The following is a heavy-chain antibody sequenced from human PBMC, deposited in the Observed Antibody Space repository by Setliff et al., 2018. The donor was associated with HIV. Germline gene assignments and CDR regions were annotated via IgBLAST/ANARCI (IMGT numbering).Heavy chain of an antibody. CDR1: GYTLKELS. CDR2: VDPEDGET. J-gene: IGHJ6*03. D-gene: IGHD3-10*01. V-gene: IGHV1-24*01. Sequence: GASVKVSCKVSGYTLKELSVHWVRQAPGKGLQWMGGVDPEDGETIYAQELQGRVTMTEDTSADTAYMELSSLRSEDTAVYYCARDCPYGSGSYYPYYYHYYMDVWGKGTTVTVSS. CDR3: ARDCPYGSGSYYPYYYHYYMDV.